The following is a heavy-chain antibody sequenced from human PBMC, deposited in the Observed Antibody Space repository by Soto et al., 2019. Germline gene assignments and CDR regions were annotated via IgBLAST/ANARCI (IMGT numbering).Heavy chain of an antibody. J-gene: IGHJ6*02. V-gene: IGHV1-69*13. Sequence: EASVKVSCKASGGTFSSYAISWVRQAPGQGLEWMGGIIPIFGTANYAQKFQGRVTITADESTSTAYMELSSLRSEDTAVYYCARDRYGDYDGMDVWGQGTTVTVSS. CDR1: GGTFSSYA. CDR3: ARDRYGDYDGMDV. D-gene: IGHD4-17*01. CDR2: IIPIFGTA.